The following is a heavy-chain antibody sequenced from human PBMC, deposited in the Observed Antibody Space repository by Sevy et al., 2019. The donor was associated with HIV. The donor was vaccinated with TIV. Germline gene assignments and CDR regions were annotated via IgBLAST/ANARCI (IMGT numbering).Heavy chain of an antibody. V-gene: IGHV3-11*01. J-gene: IGHJ6*02. CDR2: ISSSGSTI. CDR1: GFTFSDYY. Sequence: GGSLRLSCAASGFTFSDYYMSWIRQAPGKGLEWVSYISSSGSTIYYADSVKGRFTISRDNAKNSLYLQMNSLRAEDTAVYYCARVERGYCSGGSCYSMGYYGMDVCGQGTTVTVSS. D-gene: IGHD2-15*01. CDR3: ARVERGYCSGGSCYSMGYYGMDV.